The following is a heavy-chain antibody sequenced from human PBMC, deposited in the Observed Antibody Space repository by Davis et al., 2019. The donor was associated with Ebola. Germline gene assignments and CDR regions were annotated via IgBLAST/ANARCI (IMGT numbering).Heavy chain of an antibody. CDR2: ISSSGSTI. V-gene: IGHV3-11*04. Sequence: GESLKISCAASGFTFSDYYMSWIRQAPGKGLEWVSYISSSGSTIYYADSVKGRFTISRDNSKNTLYLQMNSLRAEDTAVYYCARGGTYYDFWSGYLNWFDPWGQGTLVTVSS. D-gene: IGHD3-3*01. CDR3: ARGGTYYDFWSGYLNWFDP. CDR1: GFTFSDYY. J-gene: IGHJ5*02.